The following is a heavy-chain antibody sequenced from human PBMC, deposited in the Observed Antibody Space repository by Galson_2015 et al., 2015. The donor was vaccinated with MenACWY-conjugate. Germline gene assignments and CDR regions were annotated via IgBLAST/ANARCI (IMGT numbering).Heavy chain of an antibody. Sequence: SVKVSCKASGYTFTNYAMHWVRQAPGQRLEWMGWINAGNGNTKYSQKFQGRVTITRDTSASTVYMELSSLRSEDTAVYYCARDLYDGKQTVYFDYWGQGTLVTVSS. V-gene: IGHV1-3*01. CDR2: INAGNGNT. CDR3: ARDLYDGKQTVYFDY. D-gene: IGHD4-23*01. J-gene: IGHJ4*02. CDR1: GYTFTNYA.